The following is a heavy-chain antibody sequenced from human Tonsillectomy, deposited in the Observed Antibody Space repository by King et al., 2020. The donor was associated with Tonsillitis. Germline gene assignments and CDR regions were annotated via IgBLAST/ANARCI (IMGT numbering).Heavy chain of an antibody. V-gene: IGHV1-69*06. Sequence: QLVQSGAEVKKPGSSVKVSCKASGGTFNSYSISWVRQAPGQGLEWIGRIIPTFGRVDSAQKLQDRVTITADKSSGTAYMELRSLRSEDTAVYYCARAGSGYNLEYGGQGTLVSGSS. CDR2: IIPTFGRV. CDR1: GGTFNSYS. CDR3: ARAGSGYNLEY. D-gene: IGHD6-25*01. J-gene: IGHJ4*02.